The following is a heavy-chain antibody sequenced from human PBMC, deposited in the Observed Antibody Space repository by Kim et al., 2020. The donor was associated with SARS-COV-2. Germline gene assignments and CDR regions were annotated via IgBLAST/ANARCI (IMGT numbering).Heavy chain of an antibody. V-gene: IGHV1-8*01. Sequence: RVQGRFTMTRNTSISTAYMELSSLKSEDTAVYYCARGGYEYYYGSGSLDYWGQGTLVTVSS. CDR3: ARGGYEYYYGSGSLDY. D-gene: IGHD3-10*01. J-gene: IGHJ4*02.